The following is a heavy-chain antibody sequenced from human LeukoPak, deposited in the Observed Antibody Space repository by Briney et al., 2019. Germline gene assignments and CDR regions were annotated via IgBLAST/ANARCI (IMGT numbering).Heavy chain of an antibody. V-gene: IGHV3-7*03. CDR1: GFTFSTSW. CDR2: IKEDGTAK. D-gene: IGHD3-10*01. CDR3: AIGSGSYYAPVPFDY. Sequence: GGSLRLSCAASGFTFSTSWMAWVRQAPGKGLEWVANIKEDGTAKNYVVSARGRFTISRDNAKNSLYLQMNSLRAEDTAVYYCAIGSGSYYAPVPFDYWGQGTLVTVSS. J-gene: IGHJ4*02.